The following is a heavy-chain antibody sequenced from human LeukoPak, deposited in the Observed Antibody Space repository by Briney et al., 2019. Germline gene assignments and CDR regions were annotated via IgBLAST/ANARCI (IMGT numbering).Heavy chain of an antibody. CDR3: ARGRAVAGPGDY. J-gene: IGHJ4*02. CDR1: VGTFSSYA. D-gene: IGHD6-19*01. V-gene: IGHV1-69*05. CDR2: IIPIFGTA. Sequence: ASVKVSCKASVGTFSSYAISWVRQAPGQGLEWMGRIIPIFGTANYAQKFQGRVTITTDESTSTAYMELSSLRSEDTAVYYCARGRAVAGPGDYWGQGTLVTVSS.